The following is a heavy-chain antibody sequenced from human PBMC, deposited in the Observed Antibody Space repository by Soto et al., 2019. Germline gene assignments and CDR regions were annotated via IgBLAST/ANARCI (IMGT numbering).Heavy chain of an antibody. CDR1: GYTFTSYG. CDR2: ISAYNGNT. J-gene: IGHJ6*02. CDR3: SRDRQDYGDYAGYYCGMDV. V-gene: IGHV1-18*01. D-gene: IGHD4-17*01. Sequence: ASVKVSCKASGYTFTSYGISWVRQAPGQGLEWMGWISAYNGNTKYAQKLQGRVTMTTDTSTSTAYMELRSLSSDDTAVYFCSRDRQDYGDYAGYYCGMDVWGQGNTVTVSS.